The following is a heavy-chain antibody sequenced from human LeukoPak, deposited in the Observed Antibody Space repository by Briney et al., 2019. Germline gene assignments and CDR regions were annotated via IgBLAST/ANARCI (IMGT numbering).Heavy chain of an antibody. CDR3: ASPEWLPDSIDI. J-gene: IGHJ3*02. D-gene: IGHD3-3*01. CDR2: IKQHGSEK. CDR1: GFTFSTYW. V-gene: IGHV3-7*01. Sequence: PGGSLRLSCAASGFTFSTYWMSWVRQAPGKGLEWVANIKQHGSEKYYVDSVKGRFTISRDNAKNSVYLQMSSLRADDTAVYYCASPEWLPDSIDIWGQGTMVTVSS.